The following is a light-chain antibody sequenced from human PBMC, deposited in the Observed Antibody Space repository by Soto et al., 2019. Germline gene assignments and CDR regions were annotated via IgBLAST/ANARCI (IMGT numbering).Light chain of an antibody. Sequence: QSALTQPRSVSGSPGQSVTISCTGTSSDFGGYNYVSWYQQHPGKAPKLMIYDVSKRPSGVPDRFSGSKSGNTASLTISGLQAEDEADYYCCSYAGRYTFAYYVFGTGTKVTVL. CDR3: CSYAGRYTFAYYV. J-gene: IGLJ1*01. CDR1: SSDFGGYNY. V-gene: IGLV2-11*01. CDR2: DVS.